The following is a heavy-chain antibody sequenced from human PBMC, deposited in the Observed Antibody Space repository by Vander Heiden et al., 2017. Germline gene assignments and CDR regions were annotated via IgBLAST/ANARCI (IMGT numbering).Heavy chain of an antibody. D-gene: IGHD6-13*01. CDR3: AISVEGSLDY. CDR2: MTSDTRTI. Sequence: EVQLVESGGGLVQPGASRRLSCAASGFTFRVYSMNWIRQAPGKGLEWISYMTSDTRTIHDAASVKGRFTISRDNDKYSLYLKMKSLRDEDTAVYYCAISVEGSLDYWGKGALVIVSS. J-gene: IGHJ4*02. V-gene: IGHV3-48*02. CDR1: GFTFRVYS.